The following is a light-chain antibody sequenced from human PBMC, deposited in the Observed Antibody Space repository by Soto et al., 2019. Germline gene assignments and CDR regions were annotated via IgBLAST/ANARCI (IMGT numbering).Light chain of an antibody. V-gene: IGKV4-1*01. CDR3: QQYYNTPIT. J-gene: IGKJ5*01. CDR2: WAS. Sequence: DIVMTQSPDSLAVSLGERATINCKPSLSVLYSSTNKKYLAWYQQKPGQPPRLLIYWASTRASRVPDRFSGSGSGTDFTLTISSLQAEDVAVYYCQQYYNTPITFGQGTRLESK. CDR1: LSVLYSSTNKKY.